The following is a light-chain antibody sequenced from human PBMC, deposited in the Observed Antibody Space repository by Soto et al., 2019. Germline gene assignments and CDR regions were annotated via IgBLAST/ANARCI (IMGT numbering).Light chain of an antibody. CDR1: QGIGSY. CDR2: GAS. Sequence: DFPLTQSPSFLSASVGDRVTITCRASQGIGSYLGWYQQAPGKAPKLLIYGASTLQRGVPSWFSGSGSGTEFTLTISSLQPEDFATYYCQQLNTYPAFGGGTKVEI. CDR3: QQLNTYPA. J-gene: IGKJ4*01. V-gene: IGKV1-9*01.